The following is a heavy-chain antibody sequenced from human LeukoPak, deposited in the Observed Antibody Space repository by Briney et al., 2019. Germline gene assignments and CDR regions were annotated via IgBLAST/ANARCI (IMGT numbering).Heavy chain of an antibody. CDR1: GYTFTSYD. V-gene: IGHV1-8*01. Sequence: VASVKVSCKASGYTFTSYDINWVRQATGQGLEWMGWMNPNSGNTGYAQKFQGRVTMTRNTSISTAYMELSSLRSEDTAVYYCARGNGRGGGFFRPNYYYYYMDVWGKGTTVTISS. D-gene: IGHD3-10*02. CDR3: ARGNGRGGGFFRPNYYYYYMDV. J-gene: IGHJ6*03. CDR2: MNPNSGNT.